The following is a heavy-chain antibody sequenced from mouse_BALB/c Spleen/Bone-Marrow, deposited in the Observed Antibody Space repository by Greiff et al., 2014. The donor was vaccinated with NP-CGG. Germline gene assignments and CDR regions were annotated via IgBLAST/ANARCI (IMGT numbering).Heavy chain of an antibody. Sequence: LVESGAELVKPGASVKLSCTASGFNIKDTYMQWVKQRPEQGLEWIGRIVPENGNTKYDPKFQGKATITADTSSNTAYLQLSSLTSEDTAVYYCASYDYGSSYGFAYWGQGTLVTVSA. J-gene: IGHJ3*01. CDR3: ASYDYGSSYGFAY. CDR2: IVPENGNT. V-gene: IGHV14-3*02. CDR1: GFNIKDTY. D-gene: IGHD1-1*01.